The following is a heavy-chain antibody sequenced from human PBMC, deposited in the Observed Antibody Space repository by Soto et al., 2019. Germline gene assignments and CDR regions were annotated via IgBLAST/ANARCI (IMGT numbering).Heavy chain of an antibody. CDR1: GFTFSSYA. CDR3: ARDKRDLRYLAWSYYCTY. Sequence: QVQLVESGGGVVQPGRSLRLSCAASGFTFSSYAMHWVRQAPGKGLEWVAVISYDGSNKYYADSVKGRFTISRDNSKNTLYLQLNSLRAEDTAVYYCARDKRDLRYLAWSYYCTYGGKGTLVTVSS. J-gene: IGHJ4*02. D-gene: IGHD3-3*01. CDR2: ISYDGSNK. V-gene: IGHV3-30-3*01.